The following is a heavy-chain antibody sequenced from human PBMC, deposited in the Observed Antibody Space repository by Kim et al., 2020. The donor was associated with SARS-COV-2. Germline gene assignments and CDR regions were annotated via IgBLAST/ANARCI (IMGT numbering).Heavy chain of an antibody. Sequence: KTYYADSVKGRLTISRDNSKNTLYLQVNSLRVEDTAIYYCAKGAGSVSFDFRGQGTLVNVSS. J-gene: IGHJ4*02. CDR3: AKGAGSVSFDF. D-gene: IGHD2-15*01. CDR2: KT. V-gene: IGHV3-33*06.